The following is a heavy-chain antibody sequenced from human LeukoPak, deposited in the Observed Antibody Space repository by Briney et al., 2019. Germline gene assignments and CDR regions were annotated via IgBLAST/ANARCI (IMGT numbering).Heavy chain of an antibody. V-gene: IGHV4-30-4*01. J-gene: IGHJ4*02. D-gene: IGHD4-17*01. Sequence: PSETLSLTCTVSGGSISSGDYYWSWIRQPPGKGLEWIGYIYYSGSTYYNPSLKSRVTISVDTSKNQFSLKLSSVTAADMAVYYCARDTSDYVIDYWGQGTLVTVSS. CDR1: GGSISSGDYY. CDR3: ARDTSDYVIDY. CDR2: IYYSGST.